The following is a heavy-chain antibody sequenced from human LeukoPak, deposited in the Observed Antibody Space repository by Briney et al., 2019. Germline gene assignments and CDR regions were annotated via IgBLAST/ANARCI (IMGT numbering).Heavy chain of an antibody. V-gene: IGHV3-23*01. D-gene: IGHD1-26*01. J-gene: IGHJ4*02. CDR1: GFTFSSYA. Sequence: PGGSLRLSCAASGFTFSSYAMSWVCQAPGKGLEWVSAISGSGGSTYYADSVKGRFTISRDNSKNTLYLQMNSLRAEDTAVYYCAKVYSGSYTTYYFDYWGQGTLVTVSS. CDR2: ISGSGGST. CDR3: AKVYSGSYTTYYFDY.